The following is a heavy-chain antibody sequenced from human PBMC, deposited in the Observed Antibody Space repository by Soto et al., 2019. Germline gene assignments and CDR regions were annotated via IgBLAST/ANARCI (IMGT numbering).Heavy chain of an antibody. CDR1: GGSISSYY. Sequence: SETLSLTCTVSGGSISSYYWSWIRQPPGKGLEWIGYIYYSGSTNYNPSLKSRVTISVDTSKNQFSLKLSSVTAADTAVYYCARHLYDILPGYAFAYSGQRSLVTGSS. J-gene: IGHJ4*02. CDR2: IYYSGST. D-gene: IGHD3-9*01. V-gene: IGHV4-59*08. CDR3: ARHLYDILPGYAFAY.